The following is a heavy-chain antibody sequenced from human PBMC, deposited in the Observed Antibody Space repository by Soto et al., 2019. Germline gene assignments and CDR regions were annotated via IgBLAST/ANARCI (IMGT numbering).Heavy chain of an antibody. J-gene: IGHJ4*02. D-gene: IGHD5-12*01. Sequence: QVQLVQSGAEVKEPGASVKVSCQASGYTFTTYDINWVRQATGQGLEWTGWMNPKTGKAGYAQKFQGRVTMTRNTSTSTAYLEVSSLRSEDTAVFFCVRGPYSGFAYWGQGTLVTVSS. V-gene: IGHV1-8*01. CDR2: MNPKTGKA. CDR3: VRGPYSGFAY. CDR1: GYTFTTYD.